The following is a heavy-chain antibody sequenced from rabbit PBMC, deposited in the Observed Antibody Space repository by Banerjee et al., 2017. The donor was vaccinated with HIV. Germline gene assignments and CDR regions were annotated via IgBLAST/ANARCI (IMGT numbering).Heavy chain of an antibody. CDR2: IYVGSSGST. Sequence: QEQLVESGGDLVKPGASLTLTCKASGFTISSSYWICWVRQAPGKGLEWIACIYVGSSGSTYYASWVNGRFTISSHNAQNTLYLQLNSLTAADTATYFCVRDDGGYDGLGYATGPYLWGPGTLVTVS. D-gene: IGHD6-1*01. V-gene: IGHV1S45*01. J-gene: IGHJ4*01. CDR3: VRDDGGYDGLGYATGPYL. CDR1: GFTISSSYW.